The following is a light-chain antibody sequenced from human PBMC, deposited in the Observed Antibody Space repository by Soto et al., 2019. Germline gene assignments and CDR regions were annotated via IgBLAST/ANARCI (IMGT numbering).Light chain of an antibody. CDR2: SNN. V-gene: IGLV1-44*01. J-gene: IGLJ1*01. CDR1: SSNIGSNT. Sequence: QSVPTQPPSASGTPGQRVTISCSGRSSNIGSNTVNWYQRLPGTAPKLLIYSNNQRPSGVPDRFSGSKSGTSASLAISGLQSEDEADYYCSSYTSSSTYVFGTGTKVTVL. CDR3: SSYTSSSTYV.